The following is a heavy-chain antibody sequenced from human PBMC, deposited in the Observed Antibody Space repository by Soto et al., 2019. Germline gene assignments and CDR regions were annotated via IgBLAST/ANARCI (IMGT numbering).Heavy chain of an antibody. V-gene: IGHV3-23*01. J-gene: IGHJ6*02. D-gene: IGHD6-25*01. CDR2: ISGSGFIA. CDR1: GFTFSNYA. Sequence: GGSLRLSCEASGFTFSNYAMTWVRQGPGQGLEWVAAISGSGFIAYYADSVKGRFTISRDNSKNTLYLQMDSLTAEDTAIYYCARNFTQRGGMDVWGQGTTVTVCS. CDR3: ARNFTQRGGMDV.